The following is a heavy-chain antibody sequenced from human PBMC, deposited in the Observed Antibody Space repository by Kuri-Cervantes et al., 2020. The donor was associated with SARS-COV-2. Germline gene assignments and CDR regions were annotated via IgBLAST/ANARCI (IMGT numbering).Heavy chain of an antibody. CDR1: GGSFSGFY. J-gene: IGHJ5*02. CDR2: IHHSGST. V-gene: IGHV4-34*01. CDR3: SSGLEYRSSKFRGLGGGDWFDP. Sequence: SETLSLTCAVYGGSFSGFYWNWIRQPPGRGLEWIGKIHHSGSTNYNPSLKSRLTISVDTSKNQFSLKLNSVTAADTAVYYCSSGLEYRSSKFRGLGGGDWFDPWGQGTMVTVSS. D-gene: IGHD6-6*01.